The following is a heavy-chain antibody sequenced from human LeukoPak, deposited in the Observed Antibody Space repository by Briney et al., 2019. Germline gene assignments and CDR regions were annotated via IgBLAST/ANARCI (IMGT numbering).Heavy chain of an antibody. D-gene: IGHD2-2*02. J-gene: IGHJ4*02. Sequence: PSETLSLTCTVSGGSISSGGSYWSWIRQHPGKGLEWIGYIYYSGSTYYNPSLKSRVTISVDTSKNQFSLKLSSVTAADTAVYYCARSFIVVPAAIDYFDYWGQGTLVTVSS. CDR2: IYYSGST. CDR1: GGSISSGGSY. V-gene: IGHV4-31*03. CDR3: ARSFIVVPAAIDYFDY.